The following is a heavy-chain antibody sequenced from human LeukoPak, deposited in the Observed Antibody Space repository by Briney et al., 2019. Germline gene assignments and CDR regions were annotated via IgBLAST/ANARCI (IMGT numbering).Heavy chain of an antibody. J-gene: IGHJ6*02. Sequence: SETLSLTCAVYGGSFSGYYWSWIRQPPGKGLEWIGEINHSGSTNYDPSLKSRVTISVDTSKNQFSLKLSSVTAADTAVYYCASSGHTYSSGWYGLSTGYYYYGMDVWGQGTTLTVSS. CDR3: ASSGHTYSSGWYGLSTGYYYYGMDV. D-gene: IGHD6-19*01. CDR2: INHSGST. CDR1: GGSFSGYY. V-gene: IGHV4-34*01.